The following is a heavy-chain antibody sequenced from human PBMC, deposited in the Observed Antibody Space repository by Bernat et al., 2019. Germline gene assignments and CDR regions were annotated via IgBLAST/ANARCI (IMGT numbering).Heavy chain of an antibody. Sequence: QVQLVESGGGVVQPGRSLRLSCAASGFTFSSYAMHWVRQAPGKGLEWVAVISYDGSNKYYADSMKGRFTISRDNSKNTLYLQMNSLRAEDTAVYYCARVGPYSSSWYYYYGMDVWGQGTTVTVSS. V-gene: IGHV3-30*04. D-gene: IGHD6-13*01. CDR1: GFTFSSYA. CDR2: ISYDGSNK. J-gene: IGHJ6*02. CDR3: ARVGPYSSSWYYYYGMDV.